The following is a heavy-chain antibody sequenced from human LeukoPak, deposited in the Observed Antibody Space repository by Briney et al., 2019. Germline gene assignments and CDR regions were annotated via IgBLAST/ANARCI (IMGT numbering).Heavy chain of an antibody. J-gene: IGHJ3*02. V-gene: IGHV4-4*07. CDR3: AREFSTIFGVVIIKDAFDI. CDR2: NYTSGST. D-gene: IGHD3-3*01. Sequence: PSETLSLTCTVSGGSISSYYWSWIRQPAGKGLEWIGRNYTSGSTNYNPSLKSRVTMSVDTSKNQFSLKLSSVTAADTAVYYCAREFSTIFGVVIIKDAFDIWGQGTMVTVSS. CDR1: GGSISSYY.